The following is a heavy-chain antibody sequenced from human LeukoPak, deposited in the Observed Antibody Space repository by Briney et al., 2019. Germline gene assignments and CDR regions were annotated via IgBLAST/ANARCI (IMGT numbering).Heavy chain of an antibody. Sequence: QSGGSLRLSCAASGFIFSSYSMNWVRQAPGKGLEWVSYISSSSSTIYYADSVKGRFTISRDNAKNSLYLQMNSLRAEDTAVYYCATQLELRIFDYWGQGTLVTVSS. CDR2: ISSSSSTI. V-gene: IGHV3-48*01. CDR3: ATQLELRIFDY. D-gene: IGHD1-7*01. J-gene: IGHJ4*02. CDR1: GFIFSSYS.